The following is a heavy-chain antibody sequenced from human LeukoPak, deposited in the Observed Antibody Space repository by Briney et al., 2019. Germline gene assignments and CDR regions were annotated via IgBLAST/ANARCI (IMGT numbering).Heavy chain of an antibody. CDR2: IIASVGTT. D-gene: IGHD3-22*01. V-gene: IGHV3-23*01. J-gene: IGHJ3*02. CDR1: GFTFSSYA. CDR3: SKANGYYDSSGPGDAFDI. Sequence: GGSLKLSWEASGFTFSSYAMSWVRQAPGKGLEWVSAIIASVGTTNYADYVKGRFTISTDKSKNTPYMQMNSLRSEDTAVNYCSKANGYYDSSGPGDAFDIWGKGTMVTVSS.